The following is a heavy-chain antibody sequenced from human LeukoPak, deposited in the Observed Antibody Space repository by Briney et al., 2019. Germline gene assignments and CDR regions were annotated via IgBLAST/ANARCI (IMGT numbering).Heavy chain of an antibody. J-gene: IGHJ3*02. CDR1: GGSIGSSSDY. Sequence: PSETLSLTCTVSGGSIGSSSDYWGWVRQPPGKGREWIATIYYSGSTYYNPSLKSRVTISVDTANNQFSLKLSSVTAADTAVYYCANSAAPSFYDSRGSDTFDIWGQGTMVTVSS. CDR3: ANSAAPSFYDSRGSDTFDI. V-gene: IGHV4-39*01. D-gene: IGHD3-22*01. CDR2: IYYSGST.